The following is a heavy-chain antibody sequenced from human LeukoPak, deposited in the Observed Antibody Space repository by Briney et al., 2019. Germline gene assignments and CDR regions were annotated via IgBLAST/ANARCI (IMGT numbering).Heavy chain of an antibody. V-gene: IGHV3-48*03. Sequence: GGSLRLSCAASGFTFSSYEMHWVRQAPGKGLEWVSYISSTGSTIYYADSVKGRFTISRDNAKNPLYLQMNSLRAEDTAVYYCASEDFSSGYRFDYWGQGALVTVSS. CDR1: GFTFSSYE. CDR2: ISSTGSTI. CDR3: ASEDFSSGYRFDY. J-gene: IGHJ4*02. D-gene: IGHD3-22*01.